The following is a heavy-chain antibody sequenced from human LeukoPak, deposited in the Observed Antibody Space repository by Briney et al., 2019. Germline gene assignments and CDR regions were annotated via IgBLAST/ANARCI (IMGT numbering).Heavy chain of an antibody. Sequence: GGSLRLSCATSGFTFSSYGMHWVRQAPGKGLEWVAVISYDGSNKYYADSVKGRFTISRDNSKNTLYLQMNSLRAEDTAVYYCAKDVLWFGDRYFDYWGQGTLVTVSS. J-gene: IGHJ4*02. CDR3: AKDVLWFGDRYFDY. CDR2: ISYDGSNK. D-gene: IGHD3-10*01. V-gene: IGHV3-30*18. CDR1: GFTFSSYG.